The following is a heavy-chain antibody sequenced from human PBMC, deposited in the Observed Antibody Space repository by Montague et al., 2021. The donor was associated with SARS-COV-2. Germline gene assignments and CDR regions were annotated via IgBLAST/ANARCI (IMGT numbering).Heavy chain of an antibody. CDR3: ARHMKVCYNIAAAIEHDY. D-gene: IGHD6-25*01. J-gene: IGHJ4*02. Sequence: SETLSLTCTVSGGSISSSSYYWSWIRQPPGKGLEWIGCIYYSGSTYYNPSLKSRVTISVDTSKNQFSLKLISVTAADTAVYYCARHMKVCYNIAAAIEHDYWGQGTLVTVSS. CDR1: GGSISSSSYY. V-gene: IGHV4-39*01. CDR2: IYYSGST.